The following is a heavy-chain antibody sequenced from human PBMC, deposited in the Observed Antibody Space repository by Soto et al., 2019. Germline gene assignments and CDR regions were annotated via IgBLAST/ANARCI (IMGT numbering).Heavy chain of an antibody. Sequence: SETLSLTCTVSGGSISSYYWSWIRQPPGKGLEWIGYIYYSGSTSYNPSLKSRVSISLDTSKNQFSLRLSSVTAADTAVYYCARTYDGSGPNSGGYGFDIWGQGTMVTVSS. CDR3: ARTYDGSGPNSGGYGFDI. J-gene: IGHJ3*02. CDR1: GGSISSYY. CDR2: IYYSGST. V-gene: IGHV4-59*01. D-gene: IGHD3-22*01.